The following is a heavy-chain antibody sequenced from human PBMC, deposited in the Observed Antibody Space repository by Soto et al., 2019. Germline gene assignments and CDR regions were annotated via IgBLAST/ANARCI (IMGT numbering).Heavy chain of an antibody. CDR1: GFTFSSYG. D-gene: IGHD4-17*01. CDR3: ARDSFTVTTYYFEY. CDR2: IGISSSYI. Sequence: GGSLRLSCAASGFTFSSYGMHWVRQAPGKGLEWVSSIGISSSYIYYADSVKGRFTISRDNAKNSLYLQMNSLRAEDTAVYYCARDSFTVTTYYFEYWGQGTLVTVSS. V-gene: IGHV3-21*01. J-gene: IGHJ4*02.